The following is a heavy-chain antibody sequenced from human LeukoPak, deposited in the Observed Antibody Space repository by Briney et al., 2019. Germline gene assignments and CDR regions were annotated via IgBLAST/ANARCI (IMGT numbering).Heavy chain of an antibody. CDR2: IYYSGST. D-gene: IGHD2/OR15-2a*01. V-gene: IGHV4-39*01. CDR1: GGSIGSSSYY. J-gene: IGHJ4*02. CDR3: ARCFPGLIYG. Sequence: SETLSLTCTVSGGSIGSSSYYWGWIRQPPGKGLEWIGSIYYSGSTYYSPSLKSPVTISVAPCKNQFSLKLSSVTAADTAVDYCARCFPGLIYGWGQGTLVTVSS.